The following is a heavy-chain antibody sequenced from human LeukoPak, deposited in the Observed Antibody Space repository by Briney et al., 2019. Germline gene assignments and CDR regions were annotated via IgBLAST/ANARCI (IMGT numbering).Heavy chain of an antibody. J-gene: IGHJ3*02. CDR1: GGSISSGGYY. CDR3: ARPSSSVYAFDI. D-gene: IGHD6-13*01. V-gene: IGHV4-30-2*01. CDR2: MYHSGST. Sequence: PSQTLSLTCTGSGGSISSGGYYWSWIRHPPGKALEWIGYMYHSGSTYYNPSLKSRLTMSVDTSKNQFSLKLTSVTAADTAVYYCARPSSSVYAFDIWGQGTMVTVSS.